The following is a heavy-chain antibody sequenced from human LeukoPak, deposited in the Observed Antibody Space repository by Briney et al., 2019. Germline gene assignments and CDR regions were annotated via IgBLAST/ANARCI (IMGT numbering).Heavy chain of an antibody. J-gene: IGHJ2*01. D-gene: IGHD7-27*01. V-gene: IGHV3-53*01. Sequence: GGSLRLSCAASGFTISSNYLSWVRQAPGKGLVWVSALHSGGHTFYADSVRGRFTISRDISKNTMYLQMNNLGAEDTALYYCVRGLSGVSSWYFDLWGRGTLFSVSS. CDR1: GFTISSNY. CDR3: VRGLSGVSSWYFDL. CDR2: LHSGGHT.